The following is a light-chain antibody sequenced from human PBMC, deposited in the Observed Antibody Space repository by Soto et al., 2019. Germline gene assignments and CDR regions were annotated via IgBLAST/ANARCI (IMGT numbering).Light chain of an antibody. CDR1: SSDVDGYDY. J-gene: IGLJ1*01. V-gene: IGLV2-14*01. Sequence: QSVLTQPASVSGSPGQSITISCTGTSSDVDGYDYVSWYQQHPGKAPKLMIYYVSNRPSGVSNRFSGSKSGNTASLTISGLQAEDEADYFCSSYTISSPYVFGTGTKLTVL. CDR2: YVS. CDR3: SSYTISSPYV.